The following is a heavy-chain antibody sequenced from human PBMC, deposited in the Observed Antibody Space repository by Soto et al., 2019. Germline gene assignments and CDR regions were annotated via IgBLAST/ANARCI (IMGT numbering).Heavy chain of an antibody. V-gene: IGHV3-30*18. CDR3: AKKGEQWRPPRGVYYYGMDV. CDR2: ISYNGSNK. J-gene: IGHJ6*04. CDR1: GITFSSYG. D-gene: IGHD6-19*01. Sequence: GGSLRLSCAASGITFSSYGMHWVRQAPGKGLEWVAVISYNGSNKYYADSVKGRFTISRDNSKNTLYLQMNSLRAEDTAVYYCAKKGEQWRPPRGVYYYGMDVWGKGTTVTVSS.